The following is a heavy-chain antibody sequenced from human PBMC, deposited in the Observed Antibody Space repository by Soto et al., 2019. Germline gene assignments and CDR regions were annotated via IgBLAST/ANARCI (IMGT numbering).Heavy chain of an antibody. D-gene: IGHD6-13*01. Sequence: ASVKVSCKASGYTFTGYYMHWVRQAPGQGLEWMGWINPNSGGTNYAQKFQGWVTMTRDTSISTAYMELSRLRSDDTAVYYCARVRIAAAGYYYYGMDVWGQGTTVTVS. V-gene: IGHV1-2*04. J-gene: IGHJ6*02. CDR3: ARVRIAAAGYYYYGMDV. CDR1: GYTFTGYY. CDR2: INPNSGGT.